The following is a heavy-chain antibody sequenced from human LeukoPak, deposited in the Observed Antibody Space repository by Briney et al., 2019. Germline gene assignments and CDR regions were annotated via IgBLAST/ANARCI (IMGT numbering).Heavy chain of an antibody. CDR3: ARALSCWLHFDY. V-gene: IGHV1-69*04. CDR1: GGTFSSYA. CDR2: IIPILGIA. J-gene: IGHJ4*02. D-gene: IGHD6-19*01. Sequence: ASVKVSCKASGGTFSSYAISWVRQAPGQGLEWMGRIIPILGIANYAQKFQGRVTMTRDTSTSTVYMELSSLRSEDTAVYYCARALSCWLHFDYWGQGTLVTVSS.